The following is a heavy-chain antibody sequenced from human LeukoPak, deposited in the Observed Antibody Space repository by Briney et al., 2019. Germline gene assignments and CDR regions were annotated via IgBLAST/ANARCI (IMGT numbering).Heavy chain of an antibody. V-gene: IGHV1-2*02. J-gene: IGHJ4*02. CDR2: IHPRSGET. Sequence: GASVKLSCKASGYTFTGYYMHWVRQAPGQGLEWMGWIHPRSGETNYANTIRGRVTMTRNTSISTTYMDLGSRGSDDTAVYYCARDGEYGTGSYYRGCFDYWGQGTLVTVSS. CDR3: ARDGEYGTGSYYRGCFDY. CDR1: GYTFTGYY. D-gene: IGHD3-10*01.